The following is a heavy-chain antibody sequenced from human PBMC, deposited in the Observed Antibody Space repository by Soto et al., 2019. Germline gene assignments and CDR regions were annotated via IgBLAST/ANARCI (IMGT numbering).Heavy chain of an antibody. CDR1: GGSISSYY. D-gene: IGHD2-15*01. CDR2: IYYSGST. V-gene: IGHV4-59*01. J-gene: IGHJ4*02. Sequence: QVQLQESGPGLVKPSETLSLTCTVSGGSISSYYWSWIRQPPGKGLEWIGYIYYSGSTNYNPSLKSRVTISVDTSKNQFPLKLSSVTAADTAVYYCARGRIYLDYWGQGTLVTVSS. CDR3: ARGRIYLDY.